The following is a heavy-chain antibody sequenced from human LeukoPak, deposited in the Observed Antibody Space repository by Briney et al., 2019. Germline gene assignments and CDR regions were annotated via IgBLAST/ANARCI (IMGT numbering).Heavy chain of an antibody. CDR3: ARDLGIQLSYYYYMDV. V-gene: IGHV1-2*06. CDR2: INPNSGGT. J-gene: IGHJ6*03. CDR1: GYTFTGYY. D-gene: IGHD5-18*01. Sequence: ASVKVSCKASGYTFTGYYMHWVRQAPGQGLEWMGRINPNSGGTNYAQKFQGRVTMTRDTSISTAYMELSRLRSDDTAVHYCARDLGIQLSYYYYMDVWGKGTTVTVSS.